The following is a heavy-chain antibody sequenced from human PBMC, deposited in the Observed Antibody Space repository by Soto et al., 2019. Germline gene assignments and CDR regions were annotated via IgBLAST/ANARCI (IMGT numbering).Heavy chain of an antibody. CDR1: GGSISSSSYA. CDR2: IYYSGST. CDR3: ARLESYSSLSGIDY. Sequence: PSETLSLTCTVSGGSISSSSYAWGWIRQPPGKGLEWIGSIYYSGSTYYNPSLKSRVTISVDTSKNQFSLKLSSVTAADTAVYYCARLESYSSLSGIDYWGQGTLVTVSS. D-gene: IGHD6-6*01. V-gene: IGHV4-39*01. J-gene: IGHJ4*02.